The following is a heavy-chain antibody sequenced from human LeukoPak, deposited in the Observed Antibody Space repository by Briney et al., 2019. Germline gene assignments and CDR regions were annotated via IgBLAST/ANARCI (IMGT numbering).Heavy chain of an antibody. D-gene: IGHD3-10*01. Sequence: PSETLSLTCTVSGDSTRSYDWSWIRQSPRKGLEWIGYISYSGSTNYNPSLKSRVTISVDTSKNQFSLNLSSVTAADTAVYFCARLSWPGRGSRFDPWGQGTLVTVSS. CDR3: ARLSWPGRGSRFDP. V-gene: IGHV4-59*01. CDR1: GDSTRSYD. CDR2: ISYSGST. J-gene: IGHJ5*02.